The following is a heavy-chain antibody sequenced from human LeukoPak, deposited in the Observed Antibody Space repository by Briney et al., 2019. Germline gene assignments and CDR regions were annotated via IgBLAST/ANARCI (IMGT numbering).Heavy chain of an antibody. CDR3: AKGHYYDSSGHPWGFDY. D-gene: IGHD3-22*01. Sequence: GGTLRLSCAASGFTFSSYGMSWVRQAPGKGLEWVSALSGSGDTTYFADSVKGRFTISRDNSKNTLYLQMDSLRVEDTALYYCAKGHYYDSSGHPWGFDYWGQGTLVTVSS. V-gene: IGHV3-23*01. CDR2: LSGSGDTT. J-gene: IGHJ4*02. CDR1: GFTFSSYG.